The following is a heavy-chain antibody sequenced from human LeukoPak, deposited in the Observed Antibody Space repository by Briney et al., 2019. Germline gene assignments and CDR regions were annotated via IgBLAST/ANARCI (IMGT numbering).Heavy chain of an antibody. CDR1: GYTFTGYY. D-gene: IGHD6-6*01. CDR2: INPNSGGT. J-gene: IGHJ6*02. V-gene: IGHV1-2*02. Sequence: ASVKVSCKASGYTFTGYYMHWVRQAPGQGLEWMGWINPNSGGTNYAQKFQGRVTMTRDTSISTAYMELSRLGSDDTAVYYCARVYSSSAPSGMDVWGQGTTVTVSS. CDR3: ARVYSSSAPSGMDV.